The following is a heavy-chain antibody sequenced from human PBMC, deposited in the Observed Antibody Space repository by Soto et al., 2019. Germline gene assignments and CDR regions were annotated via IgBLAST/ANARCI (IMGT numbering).Heavy chain of an antibody. J-gene: IGHJ4*02. CDR3: AKNTLEPHTAMEQAPFDY. D-gene: IGHD5-18*01. V-gene: IGHV3-23*01. CDR2: ISGSGGST. Sequence: HPGGSLRLSCAASGFTFSSYAMSWVRQAPGKGLEWVSAISGSGGSTYYADSVKGRFTISRDNSKNTLYLQMNSLRAEDTAVYYCAKNTLEPHTAMEQAPFDYWGQGTLVTVSS. CDR1: GFTFSSYA.